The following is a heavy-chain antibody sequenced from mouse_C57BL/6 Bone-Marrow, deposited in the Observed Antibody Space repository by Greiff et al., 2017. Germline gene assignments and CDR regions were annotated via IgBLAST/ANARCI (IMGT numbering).Heavy chain of an antibody. CDR2: IWRGGST. CDR1: GFSLTSYG. CDR3: AKRLRGYFDV. D-gene: IGHD3-3*01. J-gene: IGHJ1*03. Sequence: VQLQESGPGLVQPSQSLSITCTVSGFSLTSYGVHWVRQSPGKGLEWLGVIWRGGSTDYNAAFMSKLSITKDNSKSQVFFTMNSLQADDTAIYYCAKRLRGYFDVWGTGTTVTVSS. V-gene: IGHV2-5*01.